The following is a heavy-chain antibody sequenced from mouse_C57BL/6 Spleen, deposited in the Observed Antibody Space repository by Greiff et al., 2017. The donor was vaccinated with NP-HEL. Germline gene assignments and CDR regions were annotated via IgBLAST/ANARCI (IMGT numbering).Heavy chain of an antibody. J-gene: IGHJ2*01. Sequence: QVQLQQSGAELVKPGASVKLSCKASGYTFTSYWMQWVKQRPGQGLEWIGEIDPSDSYTNYNQKFKGKATLTVDTSSSTAYMQLSSLTSEDSAVYYCARGEVDDGYYFDYWGQGTTLTVSS. V-gene: IGHV1-50*01. CDR2: IDPSDSYT. CDR3: ARGEVDDGYYFDY. D-gene: IGHD2-3*01. CDR1: GYTFTSYW.